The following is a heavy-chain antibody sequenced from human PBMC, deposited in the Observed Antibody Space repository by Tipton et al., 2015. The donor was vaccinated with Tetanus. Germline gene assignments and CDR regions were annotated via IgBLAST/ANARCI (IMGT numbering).Heavy chain of an antibody. D-gene: IGHD3-9*01. V-gene: IGHV3-21*01. J-gene: IGHJ4*02. CDR3: ARVHTPGLLGRYPLDY. CDR2: ISGSSNYI. CDR1: RFTFSDYS. Sequence: SLRLSCAASRFTFSDYSMNWVRQAPGKGLEWVSSISGSSNYINYADSVKGRFTISRANARNSLYLQMNSLRGDDTGVYFCARVHTPGLLGRYPLDYWGQGTLVTVSS.